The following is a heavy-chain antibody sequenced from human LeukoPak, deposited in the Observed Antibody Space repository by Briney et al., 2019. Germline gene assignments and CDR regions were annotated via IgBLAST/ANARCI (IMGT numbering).Heavy chain of an antibody. CDR3: ASSSIAARGYFDY. D-gene: IGHD6-6*01. CDR2: IYYGGST. CDR1: GGSISSYY. J-gene: IGHJ4*02. Sequence: PSETLSLTCTVSGGSISSYYWSWIRQPPGKGLEWIGYIYYGGSTYYNPSLKSRVTISVDTSKNQFSLKLSSVTAADTAVYYCASSSIAARGYFDYWGQGTLVTVSS. V-gene: IGHV4-59*06.